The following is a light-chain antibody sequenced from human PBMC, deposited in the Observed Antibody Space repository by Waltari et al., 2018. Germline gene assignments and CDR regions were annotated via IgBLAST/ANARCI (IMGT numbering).Light chain of an antibody. CDR2: DTS. V-gene: IGKV3-11*01. Sequence: EIVLTQSPGTLSLSPGERATLSCRASQSVTRYLAWYQQKPGLAPRLLIYDTSNRATGIPARFFGSGSGTDFSLTITSLESEDFAVYYCQQRANWPLTFGGGTKVEIK. J-gene: IGKJ4*01. CDR3: QQRANWPLT. CDR1: QSVTRY.